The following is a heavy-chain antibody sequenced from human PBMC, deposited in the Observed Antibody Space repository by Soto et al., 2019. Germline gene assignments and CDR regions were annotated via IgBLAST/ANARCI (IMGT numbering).Heavy chain of an antibody. Sequence: ASVKVSCKASGYTFASYAISWMRQAPGQGLEWMGWISAYNGNTNYAQKLQGRVTMTTDTSTSTAYMELRSLRSDDTAGYYCARHHPPPDYWGQGTLVTVSS. CDR2: ISAYNGNT. J-gene: IGHJ4*02. V-gene: IGHV1-18*01. CDR1: GYTFASYA. CDR3: ARHHPPPDY.